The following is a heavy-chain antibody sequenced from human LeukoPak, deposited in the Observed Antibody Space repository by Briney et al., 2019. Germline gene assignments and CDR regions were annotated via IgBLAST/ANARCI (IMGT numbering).Heavy chain of an antibody. Sequence: GGSLRLSCAASGFTFSTYEMNWVRQAPGKGLEWVSYISSSGRTIYYADSVKGRFTISRDNAKNSLYLQMNSLRAEDTAVYYCARGSGSTSWDYWGQGTLVTVSS. CDR3: ARGSGSTSWDY. V-gene: IGHV3-48*03. CDR2: ISSSGRTI. J-gene: IGHJ4*02. D-gene: IGHD2-2*01. CDR1: GFTFSTYE.